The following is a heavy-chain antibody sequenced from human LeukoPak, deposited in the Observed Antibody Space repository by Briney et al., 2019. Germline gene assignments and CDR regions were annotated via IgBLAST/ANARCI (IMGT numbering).Heavy chain of an antibody. CDR3: TGRPSGSYSFSYYYYYMDV. CDR1: GFTFSGSA. J-gene: IGHJ6*03. CDR2: IRSKANSYAT. Sequence: GGSLRLSCAASGFTFSGSAMHWVRQASGKGLEWVGRIRSKANSYATAYAASVKGRFTISRDDSKNMAYLQMNSLKTEDTAVYYCTGRPSGSYSFSYYYYYMDVWGKGTTVTVSS. V-gene: IGHV3-73*01. D-gene: IGHD1-26*01.